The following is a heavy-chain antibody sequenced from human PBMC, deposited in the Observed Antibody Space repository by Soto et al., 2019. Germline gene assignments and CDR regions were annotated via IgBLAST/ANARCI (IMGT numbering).Heavy chain of an antibody. D-gene: IGHD2-2*03. Sequence: GSLRLSCAASGFTFSRYSMNWVRQAPGKGLEWVSYISSSSTTIYYADSVKGRFTISRDDAKNSLFLQMNSLRDEDTAVYYCARVPGYCSSTSCYGSLHFDYWGQGTLVTVSS. V-gene: IGHV3-48*02. J-gene: IGHJ4*02. CDR3: ARVPGYCSSTSCYGSLHFDY. CDR1: GFTFSRYS. CDR2: ISSSSTTI.